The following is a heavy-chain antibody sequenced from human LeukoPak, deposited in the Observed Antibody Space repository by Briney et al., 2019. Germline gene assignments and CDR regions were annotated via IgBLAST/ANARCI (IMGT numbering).Heavy chain of an antibody. D-gene: IGHD1-14*01. CDR3: WGVPEGTKDAFDI. J-gene: IGHJ3*02. Sequence: SVKVSCKASGGTFSSYAISWVRQAPGQGLEWMGRIIPIFGTANYAQKFQGRVTITTDESTSTAYMELSRLRCDDTAVYYCWGVPEGTKDAFDIWGQGTMVTVSS. V-gene: IGHV1-69*05. CDR1: GGTFSSYA. CDR2: IIPIFGTA.